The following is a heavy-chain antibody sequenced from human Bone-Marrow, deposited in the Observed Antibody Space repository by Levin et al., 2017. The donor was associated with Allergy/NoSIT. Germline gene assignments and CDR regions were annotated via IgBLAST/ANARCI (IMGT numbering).Heavy chain of an antibody. J-gene: IGHJ4*02. Sequence: PGESLKISCAASGFDFSNVWMSWVRQAPGKGLEWVGRIRRKSDGGTTDYAAPVKGRFTVSRDDSTNTLYLHMNSLKTEDTAVYYCTTDWGTLYFFNYWGQGSLVTVSS. D-gene: IGHD3-16*01. CDR2: IRRKSDGGTT. CDR3: TTDWGTLYFFNY. V-gene: IGHV3-15*01. CDR1: GFDFSNVW.